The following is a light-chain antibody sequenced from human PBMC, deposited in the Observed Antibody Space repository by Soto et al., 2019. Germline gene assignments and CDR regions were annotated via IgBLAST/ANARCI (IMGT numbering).Light chain of an antibody. CDR2: GAS. CDR3: QQFGSSPGFT. J-gene: IGKJ3*01. CDR1: QSINSRY. Sequence: EIVLTQSPGTLSLSPGERATLSCRASQSINSRYLAWYQQKPGQAHRLLIYGASSRATGIPDRFSGSGSGTDFTLTISRLEPEDFAVYYCQQFGSSPGFTFGPGTIVDIK. V-gene: IGKV3-20*01.